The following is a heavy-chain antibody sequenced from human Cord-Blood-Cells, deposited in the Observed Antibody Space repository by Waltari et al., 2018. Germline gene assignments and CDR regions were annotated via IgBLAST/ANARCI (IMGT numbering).Heavy chain of an antibody. CDR1: GYSISSGYY. Sequence: QVQLQESGPGLVKPSETLSLTCAVSGYSISSGYYWGWIRQPPGKGLEWIGSIYHSGSTSYSPSLKSRVTISVDTSKNQFSLKLSSVTAADTAVYYCARDHVVPAATVFDYWGQGTLVTVSS. CDR3: ARDHVVPAATVFDY. J-gene: IGHJ4*02. D-gene: IGHD2-2*01. CDR2: IYHSGST. V-gene: IGHV4-38-2*02.